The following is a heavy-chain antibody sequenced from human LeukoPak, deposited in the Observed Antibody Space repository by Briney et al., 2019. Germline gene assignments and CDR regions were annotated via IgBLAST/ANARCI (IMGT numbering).Heavy chain of an antibody. V-gene: IGHV4-59*01. D-gene: IGHD2-21*01. Sequence: PSETLSLTCTVSGDSISSFYWSWIRQVPGKGLEWIGYVYYSGNTNYNPSLKDRVSISVDTSNNQFSLNLTSVTAADTAVYYCAKGMSFAVVNGGYNWFDPWGQGTPVTVSS. CDR1: GDSISSFY. J-gene: IGHJ5*02. CDR3: AKGMSFAVVNGGYNWFDP. CDR2: VYYSGNT.